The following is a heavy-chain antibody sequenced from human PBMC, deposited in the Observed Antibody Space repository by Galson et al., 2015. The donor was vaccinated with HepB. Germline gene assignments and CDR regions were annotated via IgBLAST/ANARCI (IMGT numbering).Heavy chain of an antibody. Sequence: SVKVSCKAPGGTFSSSTISWVRQAPGQGLEWMGGIIPIFGRPNYAQKFQGRVTVTADESTSTAYMELSSLRSDDTAVYYCARGDYCGGDCDDMYYYYGMDVWGQGTTVTVSS. D-gene: IGHD2-21*02. CDR1: GGTFSSST. CDR2: IIPIFGRP. J-gene: IGHJ6*02. V-gene: IGHV1-69*13. CDR3: ARGDYCGGDCDDMYYYYGMDV.